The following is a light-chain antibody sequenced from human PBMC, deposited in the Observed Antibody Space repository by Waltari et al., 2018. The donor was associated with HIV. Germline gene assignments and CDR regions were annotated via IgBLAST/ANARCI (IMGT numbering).Light chain of an antibody. CDR3: QQFNGYPLT. J-gene: IGKJ4*01. Sequence: DIQLTQSPSFLSASVGDRVTLTCRASQDISRYLAWYQQTPGKAPKLLIFGASNLHSGVPSRFSGSGSGTEFILTISSLQPEDFATYYCQQFNGYPLTFGGGTKVEIK. CDR1: QDISRY. V-gene: IGKV1-9*01. CDR2: GAS.